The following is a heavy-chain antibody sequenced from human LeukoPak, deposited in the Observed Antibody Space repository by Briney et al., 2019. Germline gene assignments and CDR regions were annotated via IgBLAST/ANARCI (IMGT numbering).Heavy chain of an antibody. CDR2: ISYDGSSK. Sequence: PGGSLRLSCAASGFTFSSYTMHWVRQAPGKGLEWVALISYDGSSKYYADSVKGRFTISRDNSKNTLYLQMNSLRAEDTAVYYCAELGGGSYSADAFDIWGQGTMVTVSS. CDR1: GFTFSSYT. D-gene: IGHD1-26*01. V-gene: IGHV3-30-3*01. J-gene: IGHJ3*02. CDR3: AELGGGSYSADAFDI.